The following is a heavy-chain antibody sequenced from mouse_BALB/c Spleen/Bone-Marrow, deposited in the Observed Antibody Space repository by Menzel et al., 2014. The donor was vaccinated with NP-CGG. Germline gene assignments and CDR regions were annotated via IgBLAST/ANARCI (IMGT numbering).Heavy chain of an antibody. D-gene: IGHD2-10*02. CDR3: ARRVWSRGGDY. J-gene: IGHJ4*01. CDR1: GFTFSSYT. V-gene: IGHV5-12-2*01. CDR2: ISNGGGST. Sequence: EVMLVESGGGLVQPGGSLKLSCAASGFTFSSYTMSWVRQTPEKRLEWVAYISNGGGSTYYPDTVKCRFAISRDNAKNTLYLQMSSLKSEDTAMYYCARRVWSRGGDYWGQGTSVTVSS.